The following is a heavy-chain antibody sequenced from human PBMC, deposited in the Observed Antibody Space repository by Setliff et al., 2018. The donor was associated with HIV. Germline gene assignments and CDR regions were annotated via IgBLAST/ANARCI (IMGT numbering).Heavy chain of an antibody. V-gene: IGHV4-31*03. CDR1: GGSISSGGYY. CDR2: IYYNGST. D-gene: IGHD3-3*02. J-gene: IGHJ4*02. Sequence: PSETLSLTCTVSGGSISSGGYYWSWIRQHPGKGPEWIGCIYYNGSTYYNPSLKSRVSMSVDTSKDQVSLKLSTVTAADTAVYYCARDRAAFRLTYWGQGTLVTVSS. CDR3: ARDRAAFRLTY.